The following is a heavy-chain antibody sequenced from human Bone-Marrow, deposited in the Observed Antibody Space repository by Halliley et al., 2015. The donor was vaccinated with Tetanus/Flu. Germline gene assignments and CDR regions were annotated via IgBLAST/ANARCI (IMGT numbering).Heavy chain of an antibody. J-gene: IGHJ4*02. Sequence: LEWVSAIGVAGDTYYSDSVKGRFTISRDNSKNTLFLQMNSLRAEDTAVYYCAKEVETRKSFDLWGQGTLVSVAP. D-gene: IGHD2-15*01. CDR2: IGVAGDT. CDR3: AKEVETRKSFDL. V-gene: IGHV3-23*01.